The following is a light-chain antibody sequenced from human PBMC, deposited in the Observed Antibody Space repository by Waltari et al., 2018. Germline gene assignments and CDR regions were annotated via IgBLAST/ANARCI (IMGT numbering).Light chain of an antibody. CDR1: QSVSRF. J-gene: IGKJ3*01. CDR3: QRRGHWPPDAT. Sequence: EIVLTQSPATLSLSPGERATLSCRASQSVSRFLAWYQQKPGQAPRLITYDTSHRATGIPARCCGIGSRTVFTLTISSLEPEDFAVYYCQRRGHWPPDATFGPGTRVDIK. CDR2: DTS. V-gene: IGKV3-11*01.